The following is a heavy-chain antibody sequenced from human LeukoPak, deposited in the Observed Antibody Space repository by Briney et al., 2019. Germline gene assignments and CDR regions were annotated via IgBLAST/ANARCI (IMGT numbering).Heavy chain of an antibody. D-gene: IGHD3-16*01. Sequence: XSLTCTVSGGSISSYYWSWIRQPPGKGLEGIGYIYYSGSTNYNPSLTSRVTISVDTSKNQFSLKLSSVTAADTAVYYCARSPFGGGTDYWGQGTLVTVSS. CDR1: GGSISSYY. V-gene: IGHV4-59*01. J-gene: IGHJ4*02. CDR3: ARSPFGGGTDY. CDR2: IYYSGST.